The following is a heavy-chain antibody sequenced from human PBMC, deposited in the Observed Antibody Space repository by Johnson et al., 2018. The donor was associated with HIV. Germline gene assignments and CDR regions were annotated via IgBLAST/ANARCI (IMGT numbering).Heavy chain of an antibody. J-gene: IGHJ3*02. CDR2: IKSKSDGGTS. CDR3: TSPFDHFDWISSVWVSGHGFDI. CDR1: GFTFNNAW. D-gene: IGHD3-9*01. V-gene: IGHV3-15*01. Sequence: VQLVESGGGLVKPGGSLRLSCAASGFTFNNAWMSWVRQAPGKGLEWVGRIKSKSDGGTSDYAAPVKARFTISRDDSKNTLYLQMNSLKTEDTAVYYCTSPFDHFDWISSVWVSGHGFDIWGHGTMVTVSS.